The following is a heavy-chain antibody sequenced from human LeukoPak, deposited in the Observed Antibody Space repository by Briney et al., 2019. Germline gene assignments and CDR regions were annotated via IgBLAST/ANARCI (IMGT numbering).Heavy chain of an antibody. CDR2: ISSSSSTI. D-gene: IGHD3-22*01. CDR3: AKVVGDSSGYYPAY. V-gene: IGHV3-48*01. J-gene: IGHJ4*02. Sequence: PGGSLRLSCAASGFTFSSYSMNWVRQAPGKGLEWVSYISSSSSTIYYADSVKGRFTISRDNAKNSLYLQMNSLRAEDTAVYYCAKVVGDSSGYYPAYWGQGTLVTVSS. CDR1: GFTFSSYS.